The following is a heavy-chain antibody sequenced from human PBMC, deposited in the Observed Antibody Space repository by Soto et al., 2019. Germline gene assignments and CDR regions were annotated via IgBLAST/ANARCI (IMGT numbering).Heavy chain of an antibody. D-gene: IGHD3-10*01. V-gene: IGHV3-30*18. CDR1: GFTFSSYD. Sequence: GESLKISCAASGFTFSSYDLHWVRQAPGKGLEWVAVISYDGSDKYYADSVKGRFTISRDNSKNTLYLQMNSLRAEDTVVYYCAKEGGYYGSGSYLEGEKYYGMDVRGQGTTVTVSS. J-gene: IGHJ6*02. CDR2: ISYDGSDK. CDR3: AKEGGYYGSGSYLEGEKYYGMDV.